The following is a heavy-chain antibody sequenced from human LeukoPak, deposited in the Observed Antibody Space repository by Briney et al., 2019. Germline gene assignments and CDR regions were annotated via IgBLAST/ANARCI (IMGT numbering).Heavy chain of an antibody. CDR1: GFTFSSYG. Sequence: PGGSLRLSCAASGFTFSSYGMHWVRQAPGKGLEWVAVIWYDGSNKYYADSVKGRFTISRDNSKNTLYLQMNSLRAEDTAVYYCARDSPSSRVLYYWGQGTLVTVSS. J-gene: IGHJ4*02. CDR2: IWYDGSNK. CDR3: ARDSPSSRVLYY. V-gene: IGHV3-33*01. D-gene: IGHD2-8*01.